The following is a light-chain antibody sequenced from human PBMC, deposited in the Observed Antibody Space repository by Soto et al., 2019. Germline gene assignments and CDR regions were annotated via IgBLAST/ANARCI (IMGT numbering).Light chain of an antibody. CDR3: CSYAGTYTVI. CDR2: DVT. J-gene: IGLJ2*01. V-gene: IGLV2-11*01. Sequence: QSALTQPRSVSGSPGQAVTISCTGTSSDVGGYNYVSWYQHLPGKAPKLMIYDVTERPSGVPDRFSGTKSGNTASLTLSGLQAEDEADYYCCSYAGTYTVIFGGGTKLTVL. CDR1: SSDVGGYNY.